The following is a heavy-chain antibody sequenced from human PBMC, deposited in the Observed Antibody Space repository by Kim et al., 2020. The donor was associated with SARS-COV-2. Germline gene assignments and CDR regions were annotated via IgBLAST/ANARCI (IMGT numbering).Heavy chain of an antibody. V-gene: IGHV1-3*01. CDR3: ARDWGGRILYYGMDV. CDR1: GYTFTSYA. Sequence: ASAKVSCKASGYTFTSYAMHWVRQAPGQRLEWMGWINAGNGNTKYSQKFQGRVTITRDTSASTAYMELSSLRSEDTAVYYCARDWGGRILYYGMDVWGQGTTVTVSS. D-gene: IGHD2-15*01. CDR2: INAGNGNT. J-gene: IGHJ6*02.